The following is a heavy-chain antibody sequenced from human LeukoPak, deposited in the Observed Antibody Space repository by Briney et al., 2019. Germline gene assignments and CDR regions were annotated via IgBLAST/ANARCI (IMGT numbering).Heavy chain of an antibody. CDR3: ARDRLGATGHWRIDV. V-gene: IGHV4-4*07. CDR1: GGSFSSYY. CDR2: IYNSGTT. J-gene: IGHJ2*01. D-gene: IGHD1-26*01. Sequence: PSETLSLTCTVSGGSFSSYYWTWIRQPAGKGLEWIGRIYNSGTTNYSPSLESRVTMSLDTSKNRFSLSLSSVTVADTAVYYCARDRLGATGHWRIDVWGRGTLVTVSS.